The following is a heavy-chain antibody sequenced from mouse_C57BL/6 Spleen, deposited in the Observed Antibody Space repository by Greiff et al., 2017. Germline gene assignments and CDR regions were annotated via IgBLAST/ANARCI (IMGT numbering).Heavy chain of an antibody. V-gene: IGHV1-80*01. CDR1: GFAFSSYW. J-gene: IGHJ4*01. CDR3: ARWGNDGDYYAMDY. D-gene: IGHD2-2*01. CDR2: IYPGDGET. Sequence: VKLVESGAELVKPGASVKISCKASGFAFSSYWMNWVKQRPGKGLEWVGPIYPGDGETNYNGKFKGKATLAADKSSSTDYMQLSSLTSEDSAVDFCARWGNDGDYYAMDYWGQGTSVTVSS.